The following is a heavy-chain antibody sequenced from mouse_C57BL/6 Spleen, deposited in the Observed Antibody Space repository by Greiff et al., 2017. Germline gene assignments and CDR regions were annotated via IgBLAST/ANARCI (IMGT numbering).Heavy chain of an antibody. V-gene: IGHV1-80*01. CDR3: AREGDDYDGAWFAY. Sequence: VQLQQSGAELVKPGASVKISCKASGYAFSSYWMNWVKQRPGKGLEWIGQIYPGDGDTNYNGKFKGKATLTADKSSSTAYMQLSSLTSEDSAVYFCAREGDDYDGAWFAYWGQGTLVTVSA. D-gene: IGHD2-4*01. CDR1: GYAFSSYW. CDR2: IYPGDGDT. J-gene: IGHJ3*01.